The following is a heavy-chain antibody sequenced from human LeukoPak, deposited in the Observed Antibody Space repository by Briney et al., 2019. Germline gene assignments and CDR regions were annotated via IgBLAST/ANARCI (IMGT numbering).Heavy chain of an antibody. J-gene: IGHJ4*02. CDR3: AREVAGTGAFDY. CDR1: GGSISSYY. Sequence: PSETLSLTCTVSGGSISSYYWSWIRQPPGKGLEWIGYIYYSGSTNYNPSLKSRVTISVDTSKNQFSLKLSSVTAADTAVYYCAREVAGTGAFDYWGQGTLVTVSS. D-gene: IGHD6-19*01. V-gene: IGHV4-59*12. CDR2: IYYSGST.